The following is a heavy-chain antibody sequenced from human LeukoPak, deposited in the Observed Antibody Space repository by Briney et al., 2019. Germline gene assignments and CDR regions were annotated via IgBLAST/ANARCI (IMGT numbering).Heavy chain of an antibody. CDR1: GYTFTSYY. Sequence: ASVTVSCKASGYTFTSYYMHWVRQAPGQGLEWMGLINPSGGSTSYAQKFQGRVTMTRDTSISTAYMELSRLLSGDTAVYYCARGKTMVYCGGDCYRFDNWGQGTLVTVSS. V-gene: IGHV1-46*01. J-gene: IGHJ4*02. CDR3: ARGKTMVYCGGDCYRFDN. CDR2: INPSGGST. D-gene: IGHD2-21*02.